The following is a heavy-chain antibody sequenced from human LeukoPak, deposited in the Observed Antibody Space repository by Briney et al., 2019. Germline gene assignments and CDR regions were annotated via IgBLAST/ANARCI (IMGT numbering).Heavy chain of an antibody. CDR3: ARGSIAIYYYDSSGYFDY. CDR1: GFNFNDYG. Sequence: GGSLRLSCAASGFNFNDYGMSWVRQAPGKGLEWVSGINWNGGSTGYADSVKGRFTISRDNAKNSLYLQMNSLRAEDTAFYYCARGSIAIYYYDSSGYFDYWGQGTLVTVSP. CDR2: INWNGGST. J-gene: IGHJ4*02. D-gene: IGHD3-22*01. V-gene: IGHV3-20*04.